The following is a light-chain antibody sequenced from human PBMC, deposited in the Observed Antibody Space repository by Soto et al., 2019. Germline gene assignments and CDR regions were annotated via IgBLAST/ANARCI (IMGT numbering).Light chain of an antibody. J-gene: IGLJ3*02. CDR1: SFNIGNNY. V-gene: IGLV1-51*01. Sequence: QSVLTQPPAVSAAPGQKVTISCSGTSFNIGNNYVSWYQQLPGTAPKVLIFDSDKRPSGIPDRFSGSKSGTSATLGITGLQTGDEADYYCGTWDASLSAWVFGGGTKVTVL. CDR3: GTWDASLSAWV. CDR2: DSD.